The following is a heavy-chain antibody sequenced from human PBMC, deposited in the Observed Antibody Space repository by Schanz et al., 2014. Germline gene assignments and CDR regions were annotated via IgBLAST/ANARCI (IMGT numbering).Heavy chain of an antibody. CDR1: GYTLSAYS. J-gene: IGHJ4*02. CDR3: ARDEVDAAAGGNY. V-gene: IGHV1-46*01. D-gene: IGHD6-13*01. Sequence: QVQLVQSGTQVKKPGASVKVSCKASGYTLSAYSLHWVRQAPGQGLEWMGIVNPSVRGTHFAREFQGRVTVTNDTSTSTVYMELSGRRAEDTAVDYCARDEVDAAAGGNYWGQGTLVTVSS. CDR2: VNPSVRGT.